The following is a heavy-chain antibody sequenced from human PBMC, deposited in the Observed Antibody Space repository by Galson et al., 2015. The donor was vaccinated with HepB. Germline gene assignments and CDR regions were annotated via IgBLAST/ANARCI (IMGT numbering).Heavy chain of an antibody. J-gene: IGHJ4*02. CDR1: GFTYSNYW. V-gene: IGHV3-7*03. Sequence: SLRLSCAVSGFTYSNYWMSWVRQAPGKGLEWVANIKTDGSAKYYVDSVKGRFTISRDNAKNSLYLQMNSLRVEDTAVYYCARDHAVAGIDFWVRGTLVTVSS. CDR3: ARDHAVAGIDF. CDR2: IKTDGSAK. D-gene: IGHD6-19*01.